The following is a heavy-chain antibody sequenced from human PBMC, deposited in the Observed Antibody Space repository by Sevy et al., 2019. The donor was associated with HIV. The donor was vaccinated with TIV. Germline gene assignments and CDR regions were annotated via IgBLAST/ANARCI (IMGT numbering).Heavy chain of an antibody. CDR2: IDNRSSNI. CDR1: GFTFSSYS. CDR3: AREGGYTDQGMDV. Sequence: GGSLRLSCAASGFTFSSYSMNWVRQAPGKGLEWLSYIDNRSSNIYYSDSVKGRFTVSRDNAKNSLYVQMNSLRGEDTAVYYCAREGGYTDQGMDVWGQGTTVTVSS. V-gene: IGHV3-48*01. D-gene: IGHD5-12*01. J-gene: IGHJ6*02.